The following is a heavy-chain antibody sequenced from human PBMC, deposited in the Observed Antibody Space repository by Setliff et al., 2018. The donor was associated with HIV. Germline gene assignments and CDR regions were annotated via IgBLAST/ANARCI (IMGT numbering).Heavy chain of an antibody. D-gene: IGHD6-19*01. CDR1: GYTFTSYG. CDR3: ARGSSGWPGDY. V-gene: IGHV1-18*01. J-gene: IGHJ4*02. CDR2: ISAYNGNT. Sequence: AASVKVSCKASGYTFTSYGISWVRQAPGQGLEWMGWISAYNGNTNYAQKLQGRVHMTKDTSTSTAYMELSSLRSEDTAVYYRARGSSGWPGDYWGQGTLVTVSS.